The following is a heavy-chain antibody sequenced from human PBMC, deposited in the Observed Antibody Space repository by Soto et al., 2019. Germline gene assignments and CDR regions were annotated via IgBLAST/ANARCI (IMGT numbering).Heavy chain of an antibody. D-gene: IGHD3-9*01. V-gene: IGHV3-23*01. CDR2: ITGGGDNT. CDR3: TQDGGSRDWLTVN. J-gene: IGHJ4*02. Sequence: EVQLLESGGDLVKPGGSLRLSCAASGLTFTSYAMSWIRQAPGKGLEWVSAITGGGDNTYYADSVKGRFTISRDNSKNTLYLQMNILRAEDTAFYYCTQDGGSRDWLTVNWGQGTLVTVSS. CDR1: GLTFTSYA.